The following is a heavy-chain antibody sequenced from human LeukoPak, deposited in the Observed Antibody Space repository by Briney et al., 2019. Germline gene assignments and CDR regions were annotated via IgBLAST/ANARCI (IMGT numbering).Heavy chain of an antibody. J-gene: IGHJ4*02. Sequence: KPSETLSLTCTVSGSSISSYYWSWIRQPPGKGLECIGYIYYSGSTNYNPSLKSRVTISVDTSKNQFSLKLSSVTAADTAVYYCARQSYYYDSSGSYLDYWGQGTLVTVSS. CDR3: ARQSYYYDSSGSYLDY. D-gene: IGHD3-22*01. V-gene: IGHV4-59*08. CDR1: GSSISSYY. CDR2: IYYSGST.